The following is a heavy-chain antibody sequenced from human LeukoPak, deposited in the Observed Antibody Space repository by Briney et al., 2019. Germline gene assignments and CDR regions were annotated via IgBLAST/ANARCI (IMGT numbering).Heavy chain of an antibody. CDR1: GGSISSYY. V-gene: IGHV4-59*08. J-gene: IGHJ6*03. CDR3: ARTVGATSYYYYYYMDV. CDR2: IYYSGST. Sequence: PSETLSLTCTVSGGSISSYYWSWIRQPPGKGLEWIGYIYYSGSTNYNPSLKSRVTISVDTSKNQFSLKLSSVTAADTAVYYCARTVGATSYYYYYYMDVWGKGTTVTISS. D-gene: IGHD1-26*01.